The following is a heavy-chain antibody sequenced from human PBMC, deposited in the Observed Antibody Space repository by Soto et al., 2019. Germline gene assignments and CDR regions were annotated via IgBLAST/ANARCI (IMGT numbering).Heavy chain of an antibody. D-gene: IGHD6-25*01. CDR3: ARLLYPDGYFPCRKHF. J-gene: IGHJ6*01. V-gene: IGHV1-18*01. Sequence: ASVKVSCKASGYTFTNYGITWVRQAPGQGLEWMGWISAYNGDTHYTQRLQGRVTMTTDTSTSTAYMELRGLRSDDPAVYYCARLLYPDGYFPCRKHFCGQGTGVTVSS. CDR1: GYTFTNYG. CDR2: ISAYNGDT.